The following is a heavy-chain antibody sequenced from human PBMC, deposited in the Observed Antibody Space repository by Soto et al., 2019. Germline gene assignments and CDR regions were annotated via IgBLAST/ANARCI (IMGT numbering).Heavy chain of an antibody. CDR2: IDWDVDK. J-gene: IGHJ3*02. CDR3: ARHAQAANNYRAFDI. V-gene: IGHV2-70*01. Sequence: SGPTLVNPTQTLTLTCTFSGFSLSTSRMCVSWIRQPPGKALEWLALIDWDVDKYFSTSLKTRLTISKDTSKNQVVLTMTNMDPVDTATYYCARHAQAANNYRAFDIWGQGTMVTVSS. CDR1: GFSLSTSRMC. D-gene: IGHD3-16*02.